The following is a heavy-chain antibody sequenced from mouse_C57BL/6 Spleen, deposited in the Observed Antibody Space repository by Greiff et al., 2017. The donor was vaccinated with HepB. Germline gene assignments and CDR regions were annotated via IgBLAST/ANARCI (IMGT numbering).Heavy chain of an antibody. CDR1: GYAFTNYL. CDR2: INPGSGGT. J-gene: IGHJ3*01. Sequence: QVQLQQSGAELVRPGTSVKVSCKASGYAFTNYLIEWVKQRPGQGLEWIGVINPGSGGTNYNEKFKGKATLTADKSSSTAYMQLSSLTSEDSAVYFCARYGYVEGFAYWGQGTLVTVSA. D-gene: IGHD2-2*01. CDR3: ARYGYVEGFAY. V-gene: IGHV1-54*01.